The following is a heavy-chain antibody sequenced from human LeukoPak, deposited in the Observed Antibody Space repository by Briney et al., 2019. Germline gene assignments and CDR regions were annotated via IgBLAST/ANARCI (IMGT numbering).Heavy chain of an antibody. D-gene: IGHD2-15*01. CDR2: IYPGDSDA. CDR1: GYSFTSYW. CDR3: ATQHPYCSGGSCYLVGY. J-gene: IGHJ4*02. Sequence: GESLKISWKGSGYSFTSYWIGWARQMPGKGLEWMGIIYPGDSDARYSPSFQGQVTISADKSITTAYLQWSSLKASDTAMYYCATQHPYCSGGSCYLVGYWGQGTLVTVSS. V-gene: IGHV5-51*01.